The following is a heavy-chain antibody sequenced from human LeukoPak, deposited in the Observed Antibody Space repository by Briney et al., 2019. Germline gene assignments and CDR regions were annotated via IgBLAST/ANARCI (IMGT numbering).Heavy chain of an antibody. CDR3: ASGGSMVRGVNEDY. V-gene: IGHV1-8*01. CDR2: MNPNSGNT. CDR1: GYTFTSYD. D-gene: IGHD3-10*01. Sequence: GASVKVSCKASGYTFTSYDINWVRQATGQGLEWMGWMNPNSGNTGYAQKFQGRVTMTRNTSISTAYMELSSLRFEDTAVYYCASGGSMVRGVNEDYWGQGTLVTVSS. J-gene: IGHJ4*02.